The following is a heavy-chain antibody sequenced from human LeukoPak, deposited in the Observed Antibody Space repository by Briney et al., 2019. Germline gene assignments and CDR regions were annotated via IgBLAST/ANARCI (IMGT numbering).Heavy chain of an antibody. Sequence: SVKVSCKASGGTFSSYAISWVRQAPGQGLEWMGRIIRIFGTANYAQKSQGRVTITTDESTSTAYMELSSLRSEDTAVYYCARWGKMATTEVHERWGQGTLVTVSS. J-gene: IGHJ4*02. CDR2: IIRIFGTA. V-gene: IGHV1-69*05. CDR1: GGTFSSYA. CDR3: ARWGKMATTEVHER. D-gene: IGHD5-24*01.